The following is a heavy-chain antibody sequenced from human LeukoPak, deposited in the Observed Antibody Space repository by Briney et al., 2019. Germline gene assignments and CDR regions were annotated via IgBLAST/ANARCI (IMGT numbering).Heavy chain of an antibody. J-gene: IGHJ4*01. CDR1: GFTFSNYW. Sequence: PGGSLRLSCAASGFTFSNYWMSWVRQAPGKGLEWVANIKQDGSEKYYVDSVKGRFTISRDNAKNSLYLQMNSLRAEDTAVYYCARDLSWGRPTYWGHGTLVTVSS. V-gene: IGHV3-7*03. D-gene: IGHD3-16*01. CDR2: IKQDGSEK. CDR3: ARDLSWGRPTY.